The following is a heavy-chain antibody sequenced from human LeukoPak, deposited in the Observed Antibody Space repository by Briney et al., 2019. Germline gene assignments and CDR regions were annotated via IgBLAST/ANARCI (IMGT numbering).Heavy chain of an antibody. V-gene: IGHV3-7*01. D-gene: IGHD2-2*01. J-gene: IGHJ4*02. CDR3: AGLGCSSTTCFDY. CDR2: IRKDGSDI. CDR1: GFTFSSYW. Sequence: GGSLRLSCAASGFTFSSYWMSWVRQAPGKGLEWVANIRKDGSDIHYVDSVKGRFTISRDNAKNSLYLEMSSLRGEDTAVYYCAGLGCSSTTCFDYWGQGTLVTVSS.